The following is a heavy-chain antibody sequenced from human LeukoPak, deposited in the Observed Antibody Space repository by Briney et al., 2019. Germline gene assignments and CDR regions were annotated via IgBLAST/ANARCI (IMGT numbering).Heavy chain of an antibody. D-gene: IGHD6-19*01. CDR2: INPNSGGT. V-gene: IGHV1-2*02. Sequence: ASVKVSCKASRYTFTGYYMHWVRQAPGQGLEWMGWINPNSGGTKTAQTFQGRVTMTRDTSISTAYMELSRLRSDDTAVYSCARSVVAGSGNFDYWGQETLVTVSS. CDR3: ARSVVAGSGNFDY. CDR1: RYTFTGYY. J-gene: IGHJ4*02.